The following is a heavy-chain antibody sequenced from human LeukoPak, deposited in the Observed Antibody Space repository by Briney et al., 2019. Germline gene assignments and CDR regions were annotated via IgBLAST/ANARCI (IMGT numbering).Heavy chain of an antibody. V-gene: IGHV3-21*01. CDR1: GFTFSSYS. D-gene: IGHD1-26*01. CDR2: ISSSSSYI. CDR3: ARDLFFAGSLDFGLDV. J-gene: IGHJ6*04. Sequence: GGSLRLSCAASGFTFSSYSMNWVRQAPGKGLEWVSSISSSSSYIYYADSVKGRFTISRDNAKNSLYLQMNSLRAEDTAEYYCARDLFFAGSLDFGLDVWGKGTTVTVSS.